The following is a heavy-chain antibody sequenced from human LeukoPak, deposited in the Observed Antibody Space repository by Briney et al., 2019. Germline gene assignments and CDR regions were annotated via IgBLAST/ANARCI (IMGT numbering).Heavy chain of an antibody. V-gene: IGHV4-30-2*01. CDR2: IYHSGST. D-gene: IGHD1-14*01. CDR3: ARDESNQEGADI. J-gene: IGHJ3*02. CDR1: GGSISSGGYY. Sequence: SETLSLTCTVSGGSISSGGYYWSWIRQPPGKGLEWIGYIYHSGSTYYNPSLKSRVTISVDRSKNQFSLKLSSVTAADTAVYYCARDESNQEGADIWGQGTMVTVSS.